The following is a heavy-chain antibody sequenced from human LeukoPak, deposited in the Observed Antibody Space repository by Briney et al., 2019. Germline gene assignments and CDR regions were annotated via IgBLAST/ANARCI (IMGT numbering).Heavy chain of an antibody. CDR2: ISSSSSYI. CDR3: ARDWGSGWYGEWNWFDP. J-gene: IGHJ5*02. Sequence: GGSLRLSCAASGFTFSSYSMNWVRQAPGKGLEWVSSISSSSSYIYYADSVKGRFTISRDNAKNSLYLQMNSLRAEDTAVYYCARDWGSGWYGEWNWFDPWGQGTLATVSS. D-gene: IGHD6-19*01. CDR1: GFTFSSYS. V-gene: IGHV3-21*01.